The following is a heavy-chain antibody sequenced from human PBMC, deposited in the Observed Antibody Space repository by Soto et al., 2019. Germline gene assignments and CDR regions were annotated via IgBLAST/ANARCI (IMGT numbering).Heavy chain of an antibody. Sequence: QITLNESGPTVVKPAETLTLTCTFSGFSLTTSGVGVGWIRQSPGKAPEWLALIYWDDDKRYSASLKSRLTSTKDSSKSQVVLTMASVDPADTATYYCAHRILRTVFGVVTTTAIYFDFWGQGTPVVVSS. D-gene: IGHD3-3*01. J-gene: IGHJ4*02. V-gene: IGHV2-5*02. CDR2: IYWDDDK. CDR1: GFSLTTSGVG. CDR3: AHRILRTVFGVVTTTAIYFDF.